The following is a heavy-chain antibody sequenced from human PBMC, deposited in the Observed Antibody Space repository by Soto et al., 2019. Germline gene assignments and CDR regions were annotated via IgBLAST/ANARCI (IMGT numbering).Heavy chain of an antibody. J-gene: IGHJ6*02. CDR1: GVSFSSSE. V-gene: IGHV3-48*03. CDR3: AREKYYDILTGYYYYRLDV. CDR2: IHFSGSPI. Sequence: RRLSCAASGVSFSSSEMTWVRQAPGKGLEWISYIHFSGSPIYYADSLRGRFTISRDNTKNSLYLQMNSLRAEDTAVYYCAREKYYDILTGYYYYRLDVWGQGTT. D-gene: IGHD3-9*01.